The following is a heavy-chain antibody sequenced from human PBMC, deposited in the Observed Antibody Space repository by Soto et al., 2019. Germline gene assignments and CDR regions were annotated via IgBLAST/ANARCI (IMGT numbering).Heavy chain of an antibody. D-gene: IGHD6-25*01. J-gene: IGHJ6*02. CDR2: IYYSGST. CDR3: ARERIAAV. CDR1: GGSIYNYY. Sequence: SENLSLTCTVSGGSIYNYYWSWIRQPPGKGLEWIGYIYYSGSTNFNPSLKSRLTMSVDTSKNQFSLTLSSVTAADTAVYYCARERIAAVWGQGTTVTVSS. V-gene: IGHV4-59*01.